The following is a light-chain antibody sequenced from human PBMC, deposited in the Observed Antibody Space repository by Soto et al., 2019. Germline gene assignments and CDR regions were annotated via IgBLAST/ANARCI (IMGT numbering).Light chain of an antibody. Sequence: DIQMTQSPSSLSAFVGDSITITCQASQDIKNYLNWYQHKPGKAPKLLIYDAFKSDTGVPSRFSGSRSGTDFTFTISSLQPEDIATYVCQQYDSHPPTFGGGTRVDI. J-gene: IGKJ4*01. CDR3: QQYDSHPPT. CDR1: QDIKNY. V-gene: IGKV1-33*01. CDR2: DAF.